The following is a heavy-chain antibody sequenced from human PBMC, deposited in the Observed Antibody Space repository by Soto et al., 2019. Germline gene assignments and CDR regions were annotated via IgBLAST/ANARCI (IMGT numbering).Heavy chain of an antibody. CDR3: ARDSNYYYGMDV. V-gene: IGHV4-30-4*01. CDR2: IYYSGST. D-gene: IGHD4-4*01. CDR1: GGSISSGDYY. J-gene: IGHJ6*02. Sequence: QVQLQETGPGLVKPSQTLSLTCTISGGSISSGDYYWSWIRQPPGKGLEWIGYIYYSGSTYYNPSLKSRVTISVDTSKNQFSLKLSSVTAADTAVYYCARDSNYYYGMDVWGQGTTVTVSS.